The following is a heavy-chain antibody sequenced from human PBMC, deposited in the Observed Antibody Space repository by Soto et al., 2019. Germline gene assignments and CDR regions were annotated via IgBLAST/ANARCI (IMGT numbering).Heavy chain of an antibody. D-gene: IGHD2-21*02. Sequence: QQQLAESGGGVVQRGESLRLSCAASGFTFSSYSMNWVRQSPGKGLEWVAVISYDGNRIYYADSVKGRFTISRDNAKNTMFLQMSGLRPEDTAVYYCARGLVVTAKGWFDLWGQGTQVTVSS. V-gene: IGHV3-30-3*02. CDR2: ISYDGNRI. CDR3: ARGLVVTAKGWFDL. CDR1: GFTFSSYS. J-gene: IGHJ5*02.